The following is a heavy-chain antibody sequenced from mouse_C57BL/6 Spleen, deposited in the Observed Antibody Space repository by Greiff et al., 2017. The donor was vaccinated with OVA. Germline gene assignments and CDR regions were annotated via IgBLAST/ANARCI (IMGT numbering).Heavy chain of an antibody. CDR2: IDPSDSYT. V-gene: IGHV1-69*01. J-gene: IGHJ1*03. D-gene: IGHD1-3*01. Sequence: QVQLQQPGAELVMPGASVKLSCKASGYTFTSYWMHWVKQRPGQGLEWIGEIDPSDSYTNYNQKFKGKSTLTVDKSSSTAFMQLSSLTSEYSAVYYCARSGLTYWYFDVWGTGTTVTVSS. CDR3: ARSGLTYWYFDV. CDR1: GYTFTSYW.